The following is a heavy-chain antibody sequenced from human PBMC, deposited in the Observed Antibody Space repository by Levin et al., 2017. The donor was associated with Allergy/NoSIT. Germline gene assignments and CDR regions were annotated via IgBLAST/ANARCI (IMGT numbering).Heavy chain of an antibody. J-gene: IGHJ5*02. CDR2: IKQDGSEK. V-gene: IGHV3-7*01. Sequence: GKGLECVANIKQDGSEKYYVDSVKGRFTISRDNAKNSLYLQMNSLRAEDTAVYYCAREPLLYRGAAVPGYWFDPWGQGTLVTVSS. CDR3: AREPLLYRGAAVPGYWFDP. D-gene: IGHD6-13*01.